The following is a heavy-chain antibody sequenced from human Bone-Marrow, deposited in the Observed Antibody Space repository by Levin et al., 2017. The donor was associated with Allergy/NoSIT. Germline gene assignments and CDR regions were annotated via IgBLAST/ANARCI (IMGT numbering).Heavy chain of an antibody. CDR2: IIPILGTT. CDR3: STPSGYGKY. J-gene: IGHJ4*02. D-gene: IGHD5-12*01. CDR1: GDSSTSHA. Sequence: GASVKVSCKASGDSSTSHAFAWVRQVPGQGLEWVGNIIPILGTTNYAPKFQGRFTITADKSTTTSYMEVNSLRSEDTAIYYCSTPSGYGKYWGQGTLVTVSS. V-gene: IGHV1-69*04.